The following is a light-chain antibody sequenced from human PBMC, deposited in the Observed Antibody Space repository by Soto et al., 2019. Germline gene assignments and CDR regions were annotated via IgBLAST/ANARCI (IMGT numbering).Light chain of an antibody. CDR3: QAWDRSTHVV. CDR2: QDS. J-gene: IGLJ2*01. CDR1: KLGDKY. V-gene: IGLV3-1*01. Sequence: SYELTQPHSVSVSPGQTGTITCSGDKLGDKYACWYQQKPGQSPMLVIYQDSKRPSGIPERFSGSNSGNTATLTISGTQAMDEADYYCQAWDRSTHVVFGGGTKVTVL.